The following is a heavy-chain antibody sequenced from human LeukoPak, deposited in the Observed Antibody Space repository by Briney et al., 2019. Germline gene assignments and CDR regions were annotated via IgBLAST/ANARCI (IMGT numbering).Heavy chain of an antibody. V-gene: IGHV3-23*01. CDR3: AKDRYSSGWRTYFDY. Sequence: GGSLRLSCAASGFIVSSNYMSWVRQAPGKGLEWVSAISGSGGSTYYADSVKGRFTISRDNSKNTLYLQMNSLRAEDTAVYYCAKDRYSSGWRTYFDYWGQGTLVTVSS. CDR1: GFIVSSNY. J-gene: IGHJ4*02. CDR2: ISGSGGST. D-gene: IGHD6-19*01.